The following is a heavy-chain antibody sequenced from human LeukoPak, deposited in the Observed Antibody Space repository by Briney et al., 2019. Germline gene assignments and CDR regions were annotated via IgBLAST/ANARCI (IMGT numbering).Heavy chain of an antibody. Sequence: GESLKISSKGSGSNFTSYWIGWLRQMPGIGLEWMGIIYPGDSDTRYSPSFQGQVTMSADRSINTAYLQWSSLKASDTAMYYCARTDGAYFDYWGQGTLVTVSS. CDR2: IYPGDSDT. J-gene: IGHJ4*02. CDR3: ARTDGAYFDY. D-gene: IGHD3-10*01. CDR1: GSNFTSYW. V-gene: IGHV5-51*01.